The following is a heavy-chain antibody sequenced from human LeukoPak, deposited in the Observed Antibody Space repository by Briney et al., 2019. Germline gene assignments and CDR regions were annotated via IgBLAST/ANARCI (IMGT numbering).Heavy chain of an antibody. CDR3: AKDIGDDGTFYYTGADGNFYYYFNY. D-gene: IGHD2-15*01. CDR1: GFTFDDNA. J-gene: IGHJ4*02. Sequence: PGGSLRLSCAASGFTFDDNAMHWVRQAPGKGLEWVSLISRDGNSKYYTASVKGRFTISRDNSKNSLYLQMNSLRIEDTALYYCAKDIGDDGTFYYTGADGNFYYYFNYWGQGTLVTVSS. CDR2: ISRDGNSK. V-gene: IGHV3-43*02.